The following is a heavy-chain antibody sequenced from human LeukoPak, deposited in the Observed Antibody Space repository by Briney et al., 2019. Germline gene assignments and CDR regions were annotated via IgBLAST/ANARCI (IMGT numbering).Heavy chain of an antibody. J-gene: IGHJ4*02. CDR1: GYTFTSYD. D-gene: IGHD5-12*01. V-gene: IGHV1-8*03. Sequence: ASVKVSCKASGYTFTSYDINWVRQATGQGLEWLGWMNPNSGNTGYAQKFQGRVTITRNTSISTAYMELSSLRSEDTAVYYCARVPSGYDFHFDYWGRGPLVTVSS. CDR2: MNPNSGNT. CDR3: ARVPSGYDFHFDY.